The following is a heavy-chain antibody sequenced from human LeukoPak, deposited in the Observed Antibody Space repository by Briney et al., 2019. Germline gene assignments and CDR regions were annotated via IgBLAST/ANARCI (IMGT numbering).Heavy chain of an antibody. J-gene: IGHJ4*02. CDR2: IYYSGST. Sequence: SETLSLTCTVSGDSISSSSSYWGWIRQPPGKGLEWIGSIYYSGSTYYNSSLKSRVTISVDTSKNQFSLKLSSVTAADTAVYYCARIGSVLLWFGDGYWGQGTLVTVSS. CDR1: GDSISSSSSY. D-gene: IGHD3-10*01. CDR3: ARIGSVLLWFGDGY. V-gene: IGHV4-39*01.